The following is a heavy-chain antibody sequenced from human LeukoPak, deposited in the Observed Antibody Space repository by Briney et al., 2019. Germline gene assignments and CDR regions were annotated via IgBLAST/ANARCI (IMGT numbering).Heavy chain of an antibody. CDR3: ARDRGDYYGSGSYFAHYYYYMDV. Sequence: KPSETLSLTCAASGGSISSSNWWSWVRQPPGKGLEWIGEIYHSGSTNYNPSLKSRVTISVDKSKNQFSLKLSSVTAADTAVYYCARDRGDYYGSGSYFAHYYYYMDVWGKGTTVTVSS. CDR2: IYHSGST. CDR1: GGSISSSNW. J-gene: IGHJ6*03. D-gene: IGHD3-10*01. V-gene: IGHV4-4*02.